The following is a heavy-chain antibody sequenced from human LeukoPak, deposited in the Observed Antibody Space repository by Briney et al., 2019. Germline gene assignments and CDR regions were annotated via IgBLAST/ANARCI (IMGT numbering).Heavy chain of an antibody. V-gene: IGHV3-74*01. CDR2: INTDGTVT. D-gene: IGHD6-19*01. Sequence: GGSLRLSCAASGFTFSKYWMLWVRQAPGKGLESVSRINTDGTVTTYADSVKGRFTVSRNNADNTMFLQMNSVRDEDTAVYFCATKQWLAPPPDSWGQGTPVTVSS. CDR1: GFTFSKYW. J-gene: IGHJ4*02. CDR3: ATKQWLAPPPDS.